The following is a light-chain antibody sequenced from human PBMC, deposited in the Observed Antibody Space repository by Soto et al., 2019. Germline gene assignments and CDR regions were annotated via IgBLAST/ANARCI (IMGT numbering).Light chain of an antibody. V-gene: IGKV3-20*01. Sequence: EIVLTQSPGTLSLSPGERATLSCRSSQSVSSSYLAWYQQKPGQAPRLLIFGASTRATDIPDRFSGSGSGTDFTLTISRLEPDDFAVYYCQQYDSSSYTFGQGTKLQIK. CDR1: QSVSSSY. J-gene: IGKJ2*01. CDR2: GAS. CDR3: QQYDSSSYT.